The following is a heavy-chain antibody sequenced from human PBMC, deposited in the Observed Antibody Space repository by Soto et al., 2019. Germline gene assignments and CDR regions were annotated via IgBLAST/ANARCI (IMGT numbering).Heavy chain of an antibody. J-gene: IGHJ4*02. CDR3: ARDPSVPMVRRWRVFDY. CDR2: IYYSGST. D-gene: IGHD2-8*01. V-gene: IGHV4-31*03. CDR1: GGSISSGGYY. Sequence: PSETLSLTCTVSGGSISSGGYYWSCIRQHPGKGLEWIGYIYYSGSTYYNPSLKSRVTMTRDTSTSTVYMELSSLRSEDTAVYYCARDPSVPMVRRWRVFDYWGQGTLVTVSS.